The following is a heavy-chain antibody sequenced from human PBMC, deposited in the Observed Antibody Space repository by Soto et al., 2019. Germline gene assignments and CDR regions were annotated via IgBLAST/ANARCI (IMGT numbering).Heavy chain of an antibody. CDR2: IYYSGST. CDR3: AYGSGSDNWFDP. V-gene: IGHV4-59*01. CDR1: GGSISSYY. J-gene: IGHJ5*02. Sequence: PSETLCLTCTVSGGSISSYYWSWIRQPPGKGLEWIGYIYYSGSTNYNPSLKSRVTISVDTSKNQFSLKLSSVTAADTAVYYCAYGSGSDNWFDPWGQGTLVTVSS. D-gene: IGHD3-10*01.